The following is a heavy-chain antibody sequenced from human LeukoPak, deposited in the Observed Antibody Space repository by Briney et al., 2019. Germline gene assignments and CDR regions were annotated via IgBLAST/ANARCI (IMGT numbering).Heavy chain of an antibody. Sequence: ASVKLSCKASGATFSSYAISWVRQAPGQGLGWMGGTIPIFGTANYAQKFQGRVTITADESTSTAYMELGRLRCEDTAVYYCARDYYGSGSYYKPFYYWGQGTLVTVSS. D-gene: IGHD3-10*01. CDR1: GATFSSYA. V-gene: IGHV1-69*13. J-gene: IGHJ4*02. CDR3: ARDYYGSGSYYKPFYY. CDR2: TIPIFGTA.